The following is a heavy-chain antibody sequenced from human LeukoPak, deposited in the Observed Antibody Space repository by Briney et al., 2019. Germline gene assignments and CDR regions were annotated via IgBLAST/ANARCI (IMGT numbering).Heavy chain of an antibody. V-gene: IGHV1-2*06. Sequence: GASVKVSCKASGYTFNGYYMHWVRQAPGQGLEWMGRINPNSGGTNYAQKFQGRVTMTRDTSIGTAYMELNSLRSDDTAVYYCARDLGRDGYNRFDYWGQGTLVTVSS. CDR2: INPNSGGT. D-gene: IGHD5-24*01. J-gene: IGHJ4*02. CDR3: ARDLGRDGYNRFDY. CDR1: GYTFNGYY.